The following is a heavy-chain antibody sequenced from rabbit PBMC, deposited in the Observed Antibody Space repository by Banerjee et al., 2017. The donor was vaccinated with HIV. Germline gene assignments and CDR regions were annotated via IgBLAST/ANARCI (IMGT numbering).Heavy chain of an antibody. J-gene: IGHJ6*01. CDR1: GFSFSSSYW. V-gene: IGHV1S40*01. Sequence: QSLEESGGDLVQPGASLTLTCTASGFSFSSSYWIWWVRQAPGKGLEWIGYTHTDNNGGTHYASWAKGRFTISKTSSSTVTLQVTGLTAADTATYFCARDHVGGGGYVSLWGPGTLVTVS. CDR3: ARDHVGGGGYVSL. CDR2: THTDNNGGT. D-gene: IGHD1-1*01.